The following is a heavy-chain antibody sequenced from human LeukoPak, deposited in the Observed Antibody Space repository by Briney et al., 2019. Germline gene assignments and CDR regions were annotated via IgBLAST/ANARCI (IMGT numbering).Heavy chain of an antibody. J-gene: IGHJ4*02. D-gene: IGHD2-2*01. Sequence: PGRSLRLSCAASGFMFSSSGMHWARQAPGKGLEWVALISHDGGNKYYADSVKGRFTISRDNSKNTLYLQMNSLRTEDTAVYYCAKDRRYCSSSSCHQSDFDYWGQGTLVTVSS. CDR1: GFMFSSSG. V-gene: IGHV3-30*18. CDR2: ISHDGGNK. CDR3: AKDRRYCSSSSCHQSDFDY.